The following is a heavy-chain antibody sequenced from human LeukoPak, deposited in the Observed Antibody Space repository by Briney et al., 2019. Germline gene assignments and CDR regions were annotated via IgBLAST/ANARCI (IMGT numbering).Heavy chain of an antibody. CDR1: GYTFTGYH. CDR3: ARVYSSGLRNKYYFDY. V-gene: IGHV1-2*02. J-gene: IGHJ4*02. D-gene: IGHD6-19*01. Sequence: ASVKVSCKASGYTFTGYHIHWVRQAPGQGPEWMAWINPNSGGTKYAQKFQGRVTMTRDTSISTAYMELSRLRSDDTAVYYCARVYSSGLRNKYYFDYWGQGTLVTVSS. CDR2: INPNSGGT.